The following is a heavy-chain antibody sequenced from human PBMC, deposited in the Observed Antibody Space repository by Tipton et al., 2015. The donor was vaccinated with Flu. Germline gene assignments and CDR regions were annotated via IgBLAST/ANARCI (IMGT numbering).Heavy chain of an antibody. J-gene: IGHJ4*02. CDR3: ARELLHSRYFDY. Sequence: SGFIFSDYVMHWVRQAPGKRLEWVAAIWNAGNDKYYTYPVKGRFTISRDNSKDTLYLQMDSLRAEDAAVYYCARELLHSRYFDYWGQGTLVTVSS. D-gene: IGHD2-15*01. V-gene: IGHV3-33*01. CDR2: IWNAGNDK. CDR1: GFIFSDYV.